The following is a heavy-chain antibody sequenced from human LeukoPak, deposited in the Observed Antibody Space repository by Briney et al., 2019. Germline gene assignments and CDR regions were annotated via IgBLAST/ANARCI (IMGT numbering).Heavy chain of an antibody. CDR1: GFTLSSYA. Sequence: GGSLRLSCAASGFTLSSYAMSGVRQAPGKGLEWVSAISVSGNTYHADSVKGRFTTSRDNAKNTLYLQMKSLRGEDTAVYYARSGGTGFDPWGQGTLVTVSP. D-gene: IGHD3/OR15-3a*01. CDR2: ISVSGNT. CDR3: RSGGTGFDP. J-gene: IGHJ5*02. V-gene: IGHV3-23*01.